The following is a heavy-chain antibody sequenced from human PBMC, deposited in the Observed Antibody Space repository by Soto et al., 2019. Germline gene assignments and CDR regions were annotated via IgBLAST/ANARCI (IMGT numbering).Heavy chain of an antibody. J-gene: IGHJ4*02. V-gene: IGHV3-30*18. Sequence: QVQLVESGGGVVQPGRSLRLSCAASGFTFSSYGMHWVRQAPGKGLEWVAVISYDGSNKYYADSVKGRFTISRDNSKNTRYLQMNSLRAEDTAVYYCAKDRGSGYFDYWGQGTLVTVSS. CDR3: AKDRGSGYFDY. CDR2: ISYDGSNK. CDR1: GFTFSSYG. D-gene: IGHD3-10*01.